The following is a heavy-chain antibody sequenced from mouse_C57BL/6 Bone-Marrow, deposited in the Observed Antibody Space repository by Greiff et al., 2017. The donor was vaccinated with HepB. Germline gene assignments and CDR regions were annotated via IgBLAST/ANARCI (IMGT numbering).Heavy chain of an antibody. Sequence: VQLKESGPELVKPGASVKISCKASGYSFTDYNMNWVKQSNGKSLEWIGVINPNYGTTSYNQKFKGKATLTVDQSSSTAYMQLNSLTSEDSAVYYCARAYGSSHYYAMDYWGQGTSVTVSS. CDR1: GYSFTDYN. V-gene: IGHV1-39*01. CDR3: ARAYGSSHYYAMDY. CDR2: INPNYGTT. D-gene: IGHD1-1*01. J-gene: IGHJ4*01.